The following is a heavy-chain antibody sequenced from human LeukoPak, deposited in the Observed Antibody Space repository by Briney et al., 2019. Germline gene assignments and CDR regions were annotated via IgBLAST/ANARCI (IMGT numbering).Heavy chain of an antibody. D-gene: IGHD3-10*01. CDR3: ARHRSEGFSPLDS. CDR1: GGSISSSTYY. V-gene: IGHV4-39*01. CDR2: TYDSGET. Sequence: SETLSLTCTVSGGSISSSTYYWDWIRQPPGQGLDWCGKTYDSGETYYHPSLKSRVTMFVATSKNEYSLKLSSVTAADTAVYYCARHRSEGFSPLDSWGQGALVTVSS. J-gene: IGHJ4*02.